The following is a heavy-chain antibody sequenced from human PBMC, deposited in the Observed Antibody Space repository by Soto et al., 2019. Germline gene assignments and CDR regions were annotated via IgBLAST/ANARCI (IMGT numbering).Heavy chain of an antibody. CDR1: GGSISSGGYY. CDR3: ASCSSNSYGMDV. CDR2: IYYSGST. Sequence: SETLSLTCTVSGGSISSGGYYWSWIRQHPGKGLEWIGYIYYSGSTYYNPSLKSRVTISVDTSKNQFSLKLSSVTAADTAVYYCASCSSNSYGMDVWGQGTTVTVSS. J-gene: IGHJ6*02. D-gene: IGHD2-15*01. V-gene: IGHV4-31*03.